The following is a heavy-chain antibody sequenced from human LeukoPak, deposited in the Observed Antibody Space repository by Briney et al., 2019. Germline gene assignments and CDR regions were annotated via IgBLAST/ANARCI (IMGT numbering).Heavy chain of an antibody. J-gene: IGHJ4*02. CDR2: ITSGGDYM. D-gene: IGHD3-16*02. V-gene: IGHV3-21*01. CDR3: ARVSIFGAVIANDY. CDR1: GFTFCGYT. Sequence: PGGSLRLSCAASGFTFCGYTMSWVRPAPGKRLQWGSTITSGGDYMYYADPVKGRFTISRDDSKNSLYLHMNSLRAEDTAVYYCARVSIFGAVIANDYWGQGTVVTVSS.